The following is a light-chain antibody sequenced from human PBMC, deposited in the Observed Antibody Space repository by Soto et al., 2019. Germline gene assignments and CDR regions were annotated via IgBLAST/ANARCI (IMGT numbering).Light chain of an antibody. CDR3: AAWDNNLGGPA. V-gene: IGLV1-47*01. CDR1: NSNIGSKY. J-gene: IGLJ2*01. Sequence: QSVLTQPPSASGTPGQRVSISCSGSNSNIGSKYVYWYQQLPGTAPKLLMYRNNQRPSGVPDRFSGSTSGTSDSLAISGLRSEDEADYYCAAWDNNLGGPAFGGGTKLTVL. CDR2: RNN.